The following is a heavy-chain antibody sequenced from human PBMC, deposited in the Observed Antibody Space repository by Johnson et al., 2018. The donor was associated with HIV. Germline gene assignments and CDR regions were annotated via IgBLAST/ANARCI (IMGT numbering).Heavy chain of an antibody. Sequence: VQLVESGGGLVQPGGSLRLSCAASGFIFRNYWMHWVRQAPGKGLVWVACIYSDGSEKYYVDSVKGRFTISRDNAKNSLYLQMNSLRAEDTAVYYCAREGIVGATDDAFDIWGQGTMVTVSS. CDR3: AREGIVGATDDAFDI. CDR1: GFIFRNYW. J-gene: IGHJ3*02. CDR2: IYSDGSEK. V-gene: IGHV3-7*01. D-gene: IGHD1-26*01.